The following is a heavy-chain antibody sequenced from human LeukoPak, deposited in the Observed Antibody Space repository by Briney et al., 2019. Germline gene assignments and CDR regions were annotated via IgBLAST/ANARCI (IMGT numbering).Heavy chain of an antibody. D-gene: IGHD3-3*01. CDR1: GFTFSSYA. CDR3: ARGSRFGVVERDAFDI. J-gene: IGHJ3*02. CDR2: ISGSGGST. Sequence: GGSLRLSCAASGFTFSSYAMSWVRQAPGKGLEWVSAISGSGGSTYYADSVKGRFTISRDNSKNTLYLQMNSLRAEDTAVYYCARGSRFGVVERDAFDIWGLGTMVTVSS. V-gene: IGHV3-23*01.